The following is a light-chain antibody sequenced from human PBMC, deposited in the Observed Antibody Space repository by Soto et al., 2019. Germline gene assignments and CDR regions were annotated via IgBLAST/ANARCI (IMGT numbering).Light chain of an antibody. Sequence: AIQMTQSPSSLSASVGDRVAITCRASQGIRNNLGWYQQKPGKAPKLLIYAASSLQSGVPSRFSGSGSGTDFTLTISSLQPEDCATYFCLQDYNYPYTFGQGTKLEIK. V-gene: IGKV1-6*01. CDR3: LQDYNYPYT. J-gene: IGKJ2*01. CDR1: QGIRNN. CDR2: AAS.